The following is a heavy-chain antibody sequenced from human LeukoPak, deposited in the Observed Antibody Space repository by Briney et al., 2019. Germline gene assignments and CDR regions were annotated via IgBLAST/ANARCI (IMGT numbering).Heavy chain of an antibody. J-gene: IGHJ6*03. CDR3: ARLPLGAYYMDV. Sequence: GGSLRLSCAASGFTFSSYSMNWVRQAPGKGLVWVSSISSSSSYIYYADSVKGRFTISRDNAKNSLYLQMNSLRAEDTAVYYCARLPLGAYYMDVWGKGTTVTVSS. D-gene: IGHD1-26*01. V-gene: IGHV3-21*01. CDR2: ISSSSSYI. CDR1: GFTFSSYS.